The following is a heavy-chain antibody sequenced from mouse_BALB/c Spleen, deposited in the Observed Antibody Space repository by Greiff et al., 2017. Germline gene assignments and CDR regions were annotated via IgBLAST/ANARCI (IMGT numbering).Heavy chain of an antibody. CDR3: SNYGFDY. D-gene: IGHD2-5*01. CDR1: GYTFSSYW. V-gene: IGHV1-9*01. CDR2: ILPGSGST. Sequence: VQLQQSGAELMKPGASVKISCKATGYTFSSYWIEWVKQRPGHGLEWIGEILPGSGSTNYNEKFKGKATFTADTSSNTAYMQLSSLTSEDSAVYYCSNYGFDYWGQGTTLTVSS. J-gene: IGHJ2*01.